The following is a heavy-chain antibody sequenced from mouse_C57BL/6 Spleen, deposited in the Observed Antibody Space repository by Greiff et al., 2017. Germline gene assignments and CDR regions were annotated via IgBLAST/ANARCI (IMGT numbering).Heavy chain of an antibody. CDR2: IDPSDSYT. CDR3: ARGPWDGFAY. Sequence: VQLQQPGAELVMPGASVKLSCKASGYTFTSYWMHWVKQRPGQGLEWIGEIDPSDSYTNYNQKFKGKSTLTVDKSSSTAYMQLSSLTSEDSAVYYCARGPWDGFAYWGQGTLVTVSA. V-gene: IGHV1-69*01. J-gene: IGHJ3*01. CDR1: GYTFTSYW. D-gene: IGHD4-1*01.